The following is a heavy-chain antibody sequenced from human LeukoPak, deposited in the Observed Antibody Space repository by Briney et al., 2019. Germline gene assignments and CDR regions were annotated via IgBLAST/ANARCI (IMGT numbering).Heavy chain of an antibody. J-gene: IGHJ4*02. CDR2: ISYDGSDK. V-gene: IGHV3-30*03. Sequence: GGSLRLSCAASGFTFSTYGMHWVRQAPGKGLEWVAVISYDGSDKYYADSGKGRFTISRDNSKNTLYLQMNSLRTEDTAVYYCARDGTGRLYLEYWGQGTLVTVSS. CDR1: GFTFSTYG. D-gene: IGHD3/OR15-3a*01. CDR3: ARDGTGRLYLEY.